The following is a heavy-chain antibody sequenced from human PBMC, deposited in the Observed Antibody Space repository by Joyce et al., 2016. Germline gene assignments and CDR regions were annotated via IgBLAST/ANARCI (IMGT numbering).Heavy chain of an antibody. CDR2: IKPDGNDK. V-gene: IGHV3-7*03. CDR3: ARGSAWGGDY. D-gene: IGHD6-19*01. J-gene: IGHJ4*02. CDR1: GFSFSIYW. Sequence: EVQLVESGGGLVQPGGSLRLSCAASGFSFSIYWVSWVRQAPGKGLEWVATIKPDGNDKYYVDSVKGRLTIARDIAKNSLYLQMNSLRAEDTAVYYCARGSAWGGDYWGQGTLVTVSS.